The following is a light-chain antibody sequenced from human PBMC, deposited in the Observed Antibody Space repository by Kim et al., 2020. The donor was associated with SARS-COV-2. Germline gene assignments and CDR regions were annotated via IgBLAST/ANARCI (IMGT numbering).Light chain of an antibody. CDR1: KLGDKY. V-gene: IGLV3-1*01. CDR2: QDS. CDR3: QAWDSTWV. J-gene: IGLJ3*02. Sequence: SYELTQPPSVYVSPGQTASITCSGDKLGDKYARWYQQKPGQSPVLVIYQDSKRPSGIPERFSGSNSGNTATLTLSGTQAMDEADYYCQAWDSTWVFGGGTKLTVL.